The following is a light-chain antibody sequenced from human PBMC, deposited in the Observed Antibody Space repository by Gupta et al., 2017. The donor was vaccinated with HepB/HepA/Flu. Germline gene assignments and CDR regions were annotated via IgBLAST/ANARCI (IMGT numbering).Light chain of an antibody. CDR3: QQDNSNCT. CDR1: QNINKW. J-gene: IGKJ1*01. Sequence: DIQMTQSPSTLSASVGDRVTITCRASQNINKWLAWYQQEAGQAPKLLLYMAPKLESGVPSRFSGSGSGTEFTLTISSRQPDDFANYYCQQDNSNCTFGQGTKVDIK. V-gene: IGKV1-5*03. CDR2: MAP.